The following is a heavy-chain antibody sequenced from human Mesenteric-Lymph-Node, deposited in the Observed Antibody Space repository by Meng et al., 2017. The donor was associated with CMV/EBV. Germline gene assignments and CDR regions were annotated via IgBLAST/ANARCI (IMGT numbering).Heavy chain of an antibody. CDR2: SNTDGSST. D-gene: IGHD4-17*01. V-gene: IGHV3-74*01. CDR1: GFTFSNYW. J-gene: IGHJ3*02. Sequence: LSLTCAASGFTFSNYWMHWVRQDPRKGLVWLSHSNTDGSSTTYADSVKGRFTISRDNAKNTLYLQMNSLRAEDTAVYYCARDGGPTTVSHDAFDIWGRGTRVTVSS. CDR3: ARDGGPTTVSHDAFDI.